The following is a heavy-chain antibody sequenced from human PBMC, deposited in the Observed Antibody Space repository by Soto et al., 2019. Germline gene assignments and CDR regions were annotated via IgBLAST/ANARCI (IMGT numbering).Heavy chain of an antibody. V-gene: IGHV4-61*08. CDR2: IYYSGST. CDR1: GGSISSGGYY. D-gene: IGHD6-13*01. Sequence: SETLSLTCTFSGGSISSGGYYLSWIRQHPGKGLEWIGYIYYSGSTNYNPSLKSRVTISVDTSKNQFSLKLTSATAADTAVYYCARSHYGSTGRGYYYYYMDVWGKGTTVTVSS. CDR3: ARSHYGSTGRGYYYYYMDV. J-gene: IGHJ6*03.